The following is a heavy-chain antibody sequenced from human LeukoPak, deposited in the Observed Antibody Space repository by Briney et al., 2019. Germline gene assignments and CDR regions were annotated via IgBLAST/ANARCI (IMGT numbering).Heavy chain of an antibody. CDR2: IYPSGSDT. V-gene: IGHV5-51*01. CDR3: ATTFGSSGWTFHY. D-gene: IGHD6-19*01. CDR1: GYSFTNYL. J-gene: IGHJ4*02. Sequence: GESLQISCKGSGYSFTNYLLGGVRQMPGRGLEWMGIIYPSGSDTKYSPSFQGQVTISADKSISTAYLHWSSLRASDTAMYYCATTFGSSGWTFHYWGQGTLVTVSS.